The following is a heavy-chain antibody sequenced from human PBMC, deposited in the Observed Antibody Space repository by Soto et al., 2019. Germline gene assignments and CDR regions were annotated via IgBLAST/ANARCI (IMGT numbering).Heavy chain of an antibody. CDR1: GFTFSIYS. V-gene: IGHV3-48*02. J-gene: IGHJ4*02. CDR3: AREPRTAVGATGLFDY. Sequence: EVQLVESGGALVQPGGSLRLSCAASGFTFSIYSMNWVRQAPGKGLEWVSYLSSSSGTIHYAESVKGRFTISRDNAKNLLFLQMSSLRDADTAVYYCAREPRTAVGATGLFDYWGQGTLVTVSS. D-gene: IGHD1-26*01. CDR2: LSSSSGTI.